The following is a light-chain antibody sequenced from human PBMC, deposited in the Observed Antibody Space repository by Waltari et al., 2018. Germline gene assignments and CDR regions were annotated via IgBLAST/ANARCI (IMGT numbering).Light chain of an antibody. V-gene: IGKV1-33*01. CDR1: QDISNY. J-gene: IGKJ2*01. CDR2: DAS. CDR3: QQYDNLPPLYT. Sequence: DIQMTQSPSSLSASVGDRVTITCQASQDISNYLNWYQQKPWKAPKLLIYDASNLETGVPSRFSGSGSGTDFTFTISSLQPEDIXTXYCQQYDNLPPLYTFGQGTKLEIK.